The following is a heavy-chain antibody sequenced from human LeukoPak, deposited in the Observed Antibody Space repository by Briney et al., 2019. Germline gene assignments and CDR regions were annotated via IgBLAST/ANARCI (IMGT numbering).Heavy chain of an antibody. CDR2: ISAYNGNT. CDR3: ARDLSIVVVPAAAPFDY. CDR1: GGTFSSYA. D-gene: IGHD2-2*01. J-gene: IGHJ4*02. Sequence: ASVKVSCKASGGTFSSYAISWVRQAPGQGLEWMGWISAYNGNTNYAQKLQGRVTMTTDTSTSTAYMELRSLRSDDTAVYYCARDLSIVVVPAAAPFDYWGQGTLVTVSS. V-gene: IGHV1-18*01.